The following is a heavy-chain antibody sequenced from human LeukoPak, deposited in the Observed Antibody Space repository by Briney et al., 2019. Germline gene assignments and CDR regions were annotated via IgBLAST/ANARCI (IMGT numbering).Heavy chain of an antibody. CDR2: IYYSGST. Sequence: PSETLSLTCTVSGGSISSYYWSWIRQPPGKGLEWIGYIYYSGSTNYNPSLKSRVTISVDTSKNQFSLKLSSVTAADTAVYYCATTPPSVTSHLVDYWGQGTLVTVSS. J-gene: IGHJ4*02. CDR3: ATTPPSVTSHLVDY. CDR1: GGSISSYY. V-gene: IGHV4-59*01. D-gene: IGHD4-17*01.